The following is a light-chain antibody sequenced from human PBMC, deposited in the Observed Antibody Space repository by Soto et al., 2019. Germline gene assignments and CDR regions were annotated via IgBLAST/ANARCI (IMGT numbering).Light chain of an antibody. CDR3: QQYNTYWT. J-gene: IGKJ1*01. CDR2: DAS. CDR1: QSISSW. V-gene: IGKV1-5*01. Sequence: DIQMTQSPSTLSASVGDSVTITCRASQSISSWLAWYQQKPGKAPNLLIYDASSLESGVPSRFSGSGSGTEFTLTISSLQPDDFATSYCQQYNTYWTFGQGTKVEIK.